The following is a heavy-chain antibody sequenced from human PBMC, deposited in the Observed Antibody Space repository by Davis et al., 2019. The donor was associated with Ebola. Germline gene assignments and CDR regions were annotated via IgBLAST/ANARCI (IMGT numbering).Heavy chain of an antibody. CDR3: ARYGGANRPYDAFDI. CDR1: GGSFSGYY. D-gene: IGHD3-16*01. V-gene: IGHV4-34*01. Sequence: SETLSLTCAVYGGSFSGYYWSWIRQPPGKGLEWIGEINHSGSTNYNPSLKSRVTISVDTSKNQFSLKLSSVTAADTAVYCCARYGGANRPYDAFDIWGQGTMVTVSS. CDR2: INHSGST. J-gene: IGHJ3*02.